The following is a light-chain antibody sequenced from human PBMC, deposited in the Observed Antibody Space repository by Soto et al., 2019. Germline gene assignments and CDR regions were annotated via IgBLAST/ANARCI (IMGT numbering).Light chain of an antibody. CDR2: DVS. CDR1: SSDVGGYNY. CDR3: SSYAGTHIV. Sequence: QSVLTQPPSASGSPGQSVTIFCTGTSSDVGGYNYVSWYQQHPGRAPKLMIYDVSKRPSGVPDRFSGSKSGNTASLTVSGLQVEDEADYYCSSYAGTHIVFGTGTRSPS. V-gene: IGLV2-8*01. J-gene: IGLJ1*01.